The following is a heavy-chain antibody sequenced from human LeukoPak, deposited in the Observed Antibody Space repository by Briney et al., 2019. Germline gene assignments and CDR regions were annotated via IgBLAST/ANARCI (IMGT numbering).Heavy chain of an antibody. Sequence: PGGSLRLSCAASGFTFSSYSMNWVRQAPGKGLEWVSSISSSSSSYIYYADSVKGRFTISRDNAKNSLYLQMNSLRAEDTAVYYCARDPGFSSSSSDYWGQGTLVTVSS. CDR2: ISSSSSSYI. D-gene: IGHD6-6*01. CDR3: ARDPGFSSSSSDY. V-gene: IGHV3-21*01. J-gene: IGHJ4*02. CDR1: GFTFSSYS.